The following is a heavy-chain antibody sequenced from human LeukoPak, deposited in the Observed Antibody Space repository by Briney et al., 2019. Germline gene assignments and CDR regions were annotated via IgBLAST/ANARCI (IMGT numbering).Heavy chain of an antibody. V-gene: IGHV3-11*04. CDR2: ISSSGSTI. J-gene: IGHJ4*02. CDR1: GFTFSDYY. CDR3: ARDQYDFRSGYSGPLADY. D-gene: IGHD3-3*01. Sequence: GGSLRLSCAASGFTFSDYYMSWIRQAPGKGLEWVSYISSSGSTIYYADSVKGRFTISRDNAKNSLYLQMNSLRAEDTAVYYCARDQYDFRSGYSGPLADYWGQGTLVTVSS.